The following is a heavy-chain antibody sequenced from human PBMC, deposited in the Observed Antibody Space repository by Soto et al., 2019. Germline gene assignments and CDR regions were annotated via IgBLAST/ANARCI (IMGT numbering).Heavy chain of an antibody. J-gene: IGHJ4*02. CDR2: ISGSGGST. Sequence: GGSLRLSCAASGFTFSSYAMSWVRQAPGKGPEWVSAISGSGGSTYYADSVKGRFTISRDNSKNTLYLQMNSLRAEDTAVYYCAKWEMLQIQLWNWGQGTLVTVSS. CDR1: GFTFSSYA. V-gene: IGHV3-23*01. D-gene: IGHD5-18*01. CDR3: AKWEMLQIQLWN.